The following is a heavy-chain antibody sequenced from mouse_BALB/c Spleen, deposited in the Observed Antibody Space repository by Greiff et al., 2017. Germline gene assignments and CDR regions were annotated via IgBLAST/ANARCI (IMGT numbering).Heavy chain of an antibody. V-gene: IGHV14-1*02. J-gene: IGHJ3*01. Sequence: EVHLVESGAELVRPGALVKLSCKASGFNIKDYYMHWVKQRPEQGLEWIGWIDPENGNTIYDPKFQGKASITADTSSNTAYLQLSSLTSEDTAVYYCARGVDGNYGFAYWGQGTLVTVAA. CDR2: IDPENGNT. D-gene: IGHD2-1*01. CDR3: ARGVDGNYGFAY. CDR1: GFNIKDYY.